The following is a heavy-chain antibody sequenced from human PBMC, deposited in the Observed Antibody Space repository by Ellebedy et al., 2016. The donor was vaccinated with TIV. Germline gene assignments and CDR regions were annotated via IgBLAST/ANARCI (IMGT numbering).Heavy chain of an antibody. V-gene: IGHV1-18*01. Sequence: ASVKVSCKASGYTFTGYGISWVRQAPGQGLEWMGWISAYNGNTNYAQKLQGRVTMTTDTSTSTAYMELRSLRSDDTAVYYCARNPLQGYCSGGSCYSGLDYWGQGTLVTVSS. J-gene: IGHJ4*02. CDR3: ARNPLQGYCSGGSCYSGLDY. CDR1: GYTFTGYG. CDR2: ISAYNGNT. D-gene: IGHD2-15*01.